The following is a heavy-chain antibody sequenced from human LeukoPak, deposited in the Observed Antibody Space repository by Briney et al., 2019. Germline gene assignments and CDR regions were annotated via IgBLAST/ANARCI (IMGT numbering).Heavy chain of an antibody. CDR3: ARGRRDGDYSRDWFDP. J-gene: IGHJ5*02. Sequence: ASVKVSCKASGYTFTSYYMHWVRQAPGRGLEWMGIINPSGGSTSYAQKFQGRVTMTRDTSTSTVYMELSSLRSEDTAVYYCARGRRDGDYSRDWFDPWGQGTLVTVSS. D-gene: IGHD4-17*01. V-gene: IGHV1-46*01. CDR2: INPSGGST. CDR1: GYTFTSYY.